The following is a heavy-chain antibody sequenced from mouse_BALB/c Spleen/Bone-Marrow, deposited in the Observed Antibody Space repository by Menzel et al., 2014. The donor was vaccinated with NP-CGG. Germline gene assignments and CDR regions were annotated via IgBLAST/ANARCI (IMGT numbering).Heavy chain of an antibody. V-gene: IGHV5-12-1*01. J-gene: IGHJ4*01. Sequence: DVMLVESGGGLVKPGGSLKLSCAASGFAFSRYDMSWVRQTPEERLEWVAYITNGGDNTYYPDTVKGRFTISRDNAKNTLYLQMSSLKSEDTAMYYCVRHKNYYAMDYWGQGTSVTVSS. CDR2: ITNGGDNT. CDR3: VRHKNYYAMDY. CDR1: GFAFSRYD.